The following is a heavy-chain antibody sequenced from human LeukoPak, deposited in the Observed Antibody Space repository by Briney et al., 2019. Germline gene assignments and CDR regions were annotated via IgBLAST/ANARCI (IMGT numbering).Heavy chain of an antibody. D-gene: IGHD3-22*01. CDR3: ARDRPSYYDSSGYNY. CDR2: ISAYNGNT. J-gene: IGHJ4*02. Sequence: ASVKVSCKASGYTFTSYGISWVRQAAGQGLEWRGWISAYNGNTNYAQKLQGRVTMTTDTSTSTAYMDLRSLRSDDTAVYYCARDRPSYYDSSGYNYWGQGTLVTVSS. V-gene: IGHV1-18*01. CDR1: GYTFTSYG.